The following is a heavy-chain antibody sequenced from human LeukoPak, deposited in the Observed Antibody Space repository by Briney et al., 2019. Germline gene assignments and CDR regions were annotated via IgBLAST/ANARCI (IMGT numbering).Heavy chain of an antibody. D-gene: IGHD6-13*01. V-gene: IGHV3-21*01. J-gene: IGHJ4*02. CDR1: GFTFSSYS. Sequence: GGSLRLSCAASGFTFSSYSMNWVRQAPGKGLEWVSSISSSSSYIYYADSVKGRFTISRDNAKNSLYLQMNSLRAEDTAVYYCARGIAAPGTSPHDHWGQGTLVTVSS. CDR2: ISSSSSYI. CDR3: ARGIAAPGTSPHDH.